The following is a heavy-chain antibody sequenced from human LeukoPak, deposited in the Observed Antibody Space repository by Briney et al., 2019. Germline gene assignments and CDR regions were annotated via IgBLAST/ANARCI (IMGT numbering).Heavy chain of an antibody. Sequence: SETLSLTCTVSGGSISSHYWSWIRQPPGKGLEWIGYIYYSGSTNYNPSLKSRVTISVDTSKNQFSLKLSSVTAADTAVYYCARVGDNWNFASYYMDVWGKGTTVTVS. CDR2: IYYSGST. D-gene: IGHD1-20*01. CDR3: ARVGDNWNFASYYMDV. CDR1: GGSISSHY. J-gene: IGHJ6*03. V-gene: IGHV4-59*11.